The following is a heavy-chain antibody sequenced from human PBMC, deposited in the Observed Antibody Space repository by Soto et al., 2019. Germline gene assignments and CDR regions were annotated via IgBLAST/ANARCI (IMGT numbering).Heavy chain of an antibody. CDR3: AKDRMSYGESPPGY. D-gene: IGHD4-17*01. CDR1: GYTISSYD. J-gene: IGHJ4*02. V-gene: IGHV4-59*01. Sequence: SETLAVTCTFSGYTISSYDCNWIRKPPGKGLEWIGYICYSGSTNYNPSPKSRVTISVDTSRNQFSLKLSSVTAADTAVYYCAKDRMSYGESPPGYLGQGALVTVFS. CDR2: ICYSGST.